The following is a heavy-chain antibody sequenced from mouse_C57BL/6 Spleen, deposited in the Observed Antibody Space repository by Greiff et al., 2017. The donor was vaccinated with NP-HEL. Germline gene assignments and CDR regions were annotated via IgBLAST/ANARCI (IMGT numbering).Heavy chain of an antibody. J-gene: IGHJ1*03. CDR2: IDPEDGDT. D-gene: IGHD1-1*01. CDR1: GFNIKDYY. V-gene: IGHV14-1*01. Sequence: EVKLQQSGAELVRPGASVKLSCTASGFNIKDYYMHWVKQRPEQGLEWIGRIDPEDGDTEYAPKFQGKATMTADTSSNTAYLQLSSLTSEDTAVYYCTKDYYGSNWYFDVWGTGTTVTVSS. CDR3: TKDYYGSNWYFDV.